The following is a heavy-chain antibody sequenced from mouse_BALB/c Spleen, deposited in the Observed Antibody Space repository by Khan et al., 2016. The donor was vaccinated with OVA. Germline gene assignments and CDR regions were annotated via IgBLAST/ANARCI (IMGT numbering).Heavy chain of an antibody. CDR1: GFTFSTYA. J-gene: IGHJ3*01. V-gene: IGHV5-9-3*01. D-gene: IGHD1-1*01. Sequence: EVELVESGGDLVKPGGSLKLSCSASGFTFSTYAMSWVRQTPEKRLEWVATISSGGDYIYYPDSVKGRFTISRDNAVNTLYLQMSSLRSEDTAMYYCSRHSYGPFAYWGQGTLVTVSA. CDR2: ISSGGDYI. CDR3: SRHSYGPFAY.